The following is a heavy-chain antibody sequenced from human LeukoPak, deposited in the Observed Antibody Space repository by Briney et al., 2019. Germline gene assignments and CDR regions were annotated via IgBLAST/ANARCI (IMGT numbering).Heavy chain of an antibody. CDR1: GGTFSSYA. J-gene: IGHJ4*02. Sequence: GSSVKVSCKASGGTFSSYAISWVRQAPGQGLEWMGRIIPILGIANYAQKFQGRVTITADKSTSTAYMELSSLRSDDTAVYYCARVGRRAYYYDSSGYPIDYWGQGTLVTVSS. CDR2: IIPILGIA. V-gene: IGHV1-69*04. CDR3: ARVGRRAYYYDSSGYPIDY. D-gene: IGHD3-22*01.